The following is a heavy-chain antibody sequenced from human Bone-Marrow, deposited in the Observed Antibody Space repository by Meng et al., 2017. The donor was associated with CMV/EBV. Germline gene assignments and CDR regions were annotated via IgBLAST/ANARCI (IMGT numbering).Heavy chain of an antibody. V-gene: IGHV1-2*02. J-gene: IGHJ4*02. CDR2: INPNSDGT. CDR1: GYTFTGYY. CDR3: ARDQGGQVLYDY. D-gene: IGHD2/OR15-2a*01. Sequence: ASVKVSCKASGYTFTGYYIHWVRQAPGQGLEWMGWINPNSDGTNYAQKFRGRVTVTRDTSISTAYMELTGLRSEDTAMYYCARDQGGQVLYDYWGQGTLVTVSS.